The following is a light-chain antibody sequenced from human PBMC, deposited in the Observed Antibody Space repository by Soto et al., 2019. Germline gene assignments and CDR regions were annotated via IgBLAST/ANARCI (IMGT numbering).Light chain of an antibody. CDR1: QSVSSSV. CDR2: GAS. CDR3: QHYGTSLCT. V-gene: IGKV3-20*01. Sequence: EIMLTQSPGTLSLSPGERATLSCRASQSVSSSVLAWYQQKPGQAPRLLIYGASIRATGIPDRFSGSGSGTDFTLTISRLEPEDFAMYLCQHYGTSLCTFGQGTKVEIK. J-gene: IGKJ1*01.